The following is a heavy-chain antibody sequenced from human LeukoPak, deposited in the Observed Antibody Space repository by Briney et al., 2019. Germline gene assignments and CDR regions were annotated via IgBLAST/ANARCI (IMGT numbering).Heavy chain of an antibody. CDR1: GGSISSSSYY. CDR2: IYHSGST. J-gene: IGHJ5*02. D-gene: IGHD2-2*01. CDR3: AHALGYCSSTSCLNWFDP. Sequence: SETLSLTCTVSGGSISSSSYYWGWIRQPPGKGLEWIGSIYHSGSTYCNPSLKSRVTISVDTSKNQFSLKLSSVTAADTAVYYCAHALGYCSSTSCLNWFDPWGQGTLVTVSS. V-gene: IGHV4-39*07.